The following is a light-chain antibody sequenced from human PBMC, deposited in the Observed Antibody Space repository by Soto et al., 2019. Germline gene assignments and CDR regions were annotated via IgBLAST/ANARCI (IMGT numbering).Light chain of an antibody. CDR2: GAS. CDR3: QSYNDWTFA. CDR1: ETLISF. Sequence: EIVLTQSPATLSVSPGERVTLSCRASETLISFLAWYQQKPGQAPRLLIYGASTRATGVPARFSGSGSATDLTLTISSLQSEHFAVYYFQSYNDWTFAVGQGTKLEI. V-gene: IGKV3-15*01. J-gene: IGKJ2*01.